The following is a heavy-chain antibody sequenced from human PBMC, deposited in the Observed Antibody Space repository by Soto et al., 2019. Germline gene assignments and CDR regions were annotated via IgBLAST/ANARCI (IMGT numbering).Heavy chain of an antibody. V-gene: IGHV3-23*01. D-gene: IGHD3-22*01. CDR2: ISGSGGST. CDR1: GFTFSSYA. CDR3: AKDGASAYYYDSSGYSHFDY. J-gene: IGHJ4*02. Sequence: GGSLRLSCAASGFTFSSYAMSWVRQAPGKGLEWVSAISGSGGSTYYADSVKGRFTISRDNSKNTLYLQMNSLRAEDTAVYYCAKDGASAYYYDSSGYSHFDYWGQGTLVTVSS.